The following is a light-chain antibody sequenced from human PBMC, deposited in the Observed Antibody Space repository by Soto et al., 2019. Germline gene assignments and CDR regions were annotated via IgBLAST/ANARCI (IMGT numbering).Light chain of an antibody. CDR3: QSYDSSLSGYV. CDR2: GNS. CDR1: SSNIGAGYD. Sequence: QSGLTQPPSVSGAPGKRVTISCTGSSSNIGAGYDVHWYQQLPGTAPKLLIYGNSNRPSGVPDRFSGSKSGTSASLAITGLXAEDEADYYCQSYDSSLSGYVFGTGTKVTVL. J-gene: IGLJ1*01. V-gene: IGLV1-40*01.